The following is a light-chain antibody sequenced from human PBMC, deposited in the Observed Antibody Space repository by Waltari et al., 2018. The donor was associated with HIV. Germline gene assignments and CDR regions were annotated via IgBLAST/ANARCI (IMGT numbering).Light chain of an antibody. V-gene: IGKV1-8*01. CDR3: QQYNNYPLT. Sequence: IRMTQSPSSFSASTGDRVPITCRASQSLRSYLAWYQQKPGKAPKLLIYTASTLQSGVPSRFSGSGSGTDFTLTISGLQPEDSATYYCQQYNNYPLTFGGGTKVEIK. CDR1: QSLRSY. CDR2: TAS. J-gene: IGKJ4*01.